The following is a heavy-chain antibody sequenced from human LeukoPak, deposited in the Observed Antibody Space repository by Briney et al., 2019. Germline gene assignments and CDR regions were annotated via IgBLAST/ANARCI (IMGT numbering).Heavy chain of an antibody. V-gene: IGHV3-23*01. CDR3: TTDWALSLSMIAVVINGEGY. Sequence: GGSLRLSCAASGFTFSSYAMSWVRQAPGKGLEWVSGITGGGGSTVYADSVKGRFTISSDNSKNTVYLQMNSLRAEDTAVYYCTTDWALSLSMIAVVINGEGYWGQGTQVTVSS. CDR1: GFTFSSYA. J-gene: IGHJ4*02. CDR2: ITGGGGST. D-gene: IGHD3-22*01.